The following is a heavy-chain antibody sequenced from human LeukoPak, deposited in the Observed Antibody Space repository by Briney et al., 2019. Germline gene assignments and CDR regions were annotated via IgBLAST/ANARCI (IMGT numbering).Heavy chain of an antibody. CDR1: GGSIGSYY. CDR3: ARVMSAFDI. CDR2: IYYSGST. J-gene: IGHJ3*02. Sequence: SETLSLTCTVSGGSIGSYYWSWIRQPPGEGLEWIGYIYYSGSTNYNPSLKSRVTISVDTSKNQFSLKLSSVTAADTAVYYCARVMSAFDIWGQGTMVTVSS. D-gene: IGHD3-10*02. V-gene: IGHV4-59*01.